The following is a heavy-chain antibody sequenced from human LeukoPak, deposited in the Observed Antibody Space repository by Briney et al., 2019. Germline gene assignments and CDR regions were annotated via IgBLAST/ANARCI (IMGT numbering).Heavy chain of an antibody. Sequence: GGSLRLSCAASGFTFSSYAMSWVRQAPGKGLEWVSAISGSGGSTYYADSVKGRFTISRGNSKNTLYLQMNSLRAEDTAVYYCAKDTLYYDSSGYYEGCAYWGQGTLVTVSS. CDR3: AKDTLYYDSSGYYEGCAY. V-gene: IGHV3-23*01. CDR2: ISGSGGST. D-gene: IGHD3-22*01. J-gene: IGHJ4*02. CDR1: GFTFSSYA.